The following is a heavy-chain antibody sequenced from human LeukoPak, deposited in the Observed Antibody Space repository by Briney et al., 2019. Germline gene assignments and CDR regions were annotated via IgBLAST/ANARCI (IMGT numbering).Heavy chain of an antibody. Sequence: GGSLRLSCAASGFIFSIYAMSWVRQLPGKGLEWVSAITGSGGSTYYADSVRGRFTISRDNAKNTLYLQIRSLRAADTPVYYCAKGCSSASCNEGRWFDPWGQGTLVTVS. V-gene: IGHV3-23*01. D-gene: IGHD2-2*01. CDR3: AKGCSSASCNEGRWFDP. CDR2: ITGSGGST. J-gene: IGHJ5*02. CDR1: GFIFSIYA.